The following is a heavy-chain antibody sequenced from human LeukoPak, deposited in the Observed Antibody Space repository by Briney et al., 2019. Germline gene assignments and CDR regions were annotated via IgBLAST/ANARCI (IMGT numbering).Heavy chain of an antibody. V-gene: IGHV4-39*01. D-gene: IGHD3-10*01. CDR2: IYYSGST. Sequence: SETLSLTCTVSGGSISSSSYYWGWIRQPPGKGLEWIGSIYYSGSTYYNPSLKSRVTISVDTSKNQFSLKLSSVTAADTAVYYCARALTYGSGSSRSLDFDYWGQGTLVTVSS. J-gene: IGHJ4*02. CDR3: ARALTYGSGSSRSLDFDY. CDR1: GGSISSSSYY.